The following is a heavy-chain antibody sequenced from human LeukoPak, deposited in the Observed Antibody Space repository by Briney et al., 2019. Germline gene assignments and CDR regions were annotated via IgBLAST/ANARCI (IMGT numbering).Heavy chain of an antibody. J-gene: IGHJ4*02. CDR2: ISSSSSYI. CDR3: ALGESTRPFDY. D-gene: IGHD3-10*01. CDR1: GFTFSSYS. Sequence: GSLRLPCAASGFTFSSYSMNWVRQAPGKGLEWVSSISSSSSYIYYADSVKGRFTISRDNAKNSLYLQMNSLRAEDTAVYYCALGESTRPFDYWGQGTLVTVSS. V-gene: IGHV3-21*01.